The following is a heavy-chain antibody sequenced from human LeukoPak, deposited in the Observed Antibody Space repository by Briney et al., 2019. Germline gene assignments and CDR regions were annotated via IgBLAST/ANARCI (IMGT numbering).Heavy chain of an antibody. CDR3: ARYSSGWYLAEGFDY. V-gene: IGHV5-51*01. CDR1: GYSFTSYC. J-gene: IGHJ4*02. Sequence: PGESLKISCKGSGYSFTSYCIGWVRQMPGKGLEWMGIIYPGDSDTRYSPSFQGQVTISADKFISTAYLQWSSLKASDTAMYYCARYSSGWYLAEGFDYWGQGTLVTVSS. CDR2: IYPGDSDT. D-gene: IGHD6-19*01.